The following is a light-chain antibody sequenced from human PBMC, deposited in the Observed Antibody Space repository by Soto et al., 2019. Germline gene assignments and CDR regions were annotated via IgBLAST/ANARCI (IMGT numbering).Light chain of an antibody. CDR2: GAS. V-gene: IGKV3-20*01. J-gene: IGKJ1*01. Sequence: EIVLTQSPGTLSVSPGEGATLSCRASQSVSTNFFAWYQQKPGQAPRLLIYGASTRATGIPDRFSGSGSGTDFTLTISRLEPEDFAVYYCQQYGRTSWTFGQGTKVEIK. CDR3: QQYGRTSWT. CDR1: QSVSTNF.